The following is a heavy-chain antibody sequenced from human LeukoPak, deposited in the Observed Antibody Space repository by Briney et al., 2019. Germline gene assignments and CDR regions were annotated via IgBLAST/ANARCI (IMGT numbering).Heavy chain of an antibody. V-gene: IGHV3-30-3*01. Sequence: GGSLRLSCAASGFSFSGYGSHWVRQAPGKGLDWVAVMSYDGSGEHYADSVKGRFTISRDNSKNTVYLQMNSLRAEDTAVYYCARGGWFIVDYWGQGTLVTDSS. J-gene: IGHJ4*02. D-gene: IGHD3-10*01. CDR1: GFSFSGYG. CDR2: MSYDGSGE. CDR3: ARGGWFIVDY.